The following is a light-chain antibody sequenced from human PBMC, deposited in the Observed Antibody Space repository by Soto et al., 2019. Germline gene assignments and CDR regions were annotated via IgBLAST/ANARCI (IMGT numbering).Light chain of an antibody. CDR3: AAWDDSLNGVV. J-gene: IGLJ2*01. Sequence: QSVLTQPPSASGTPGQRVTISCSGSSSNIGSHTVNWYQQLPGTAPRLLIYNNYYRPPGVPDRFSGSKSGTSASLAISGLQFEDEDDYYCAAWDDSLNGVVFGGGTKLTVL. CDR2: NNY. CDR1: SSNIGSHT. V-gene: IGLV1-44*01.